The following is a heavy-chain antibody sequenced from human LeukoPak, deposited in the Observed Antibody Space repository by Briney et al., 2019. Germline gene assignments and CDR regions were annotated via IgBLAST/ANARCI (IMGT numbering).Heavy chain of an antibody. J-gene: IGHJ4*02. CDR3: ARLGSSSGFDY. CDR1: GGSISSSSYY. Sequence: SETLSLTCTVSGGSISSSSYYWGWIPQPPGKGLEWIGSIYYSGSTYYNPSLKSRVTISVDTSKNQFSLKLSSVTAADTAVYYCARLGSSSGFDYWGQGTLVTVSS. D-gene: IGHD6-6*01. CDR2: IYYSGST. V-gene: IGHV4-39*01.